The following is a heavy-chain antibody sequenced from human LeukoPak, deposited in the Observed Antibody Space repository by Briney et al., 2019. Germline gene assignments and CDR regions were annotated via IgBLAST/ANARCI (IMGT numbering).Heavy chain of an antibody. CDR2: ISSSGSTI. D-gene: IGHD5-12*01. CDR3: AGGEWLRGYYYYMDV. Sequence: GGSLRLSCAASGFTFSSYEMNWVRQAPGKGLEWVSYISSSGSTIYYADSVKGRFTISRDNAKNSLYLQMNSLRAEDTAVYYCAGGEWLRGYYYYMDVWGKGTTVTISS. V-gene: IGHV3-48*03. CDR1: GFTFSSYE. J-gene: IGHJ6*03.